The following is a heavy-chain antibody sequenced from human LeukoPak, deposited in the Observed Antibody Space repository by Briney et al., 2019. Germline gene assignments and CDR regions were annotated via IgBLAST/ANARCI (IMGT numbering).Heavy chain of an antibody. Sequence: PSETLSLTCTVSGGSISSYYWSWIRQPPGKGLEWIGYIYYSGSTNYNPSLKSRVTISVDTSKNQFSLKLSSVTAADTAVYYCARMVRGVIPNWFDPWGQETLVTVSS. CDR3: ARMVRGVIPNWFDP. CDR1: GGSISSYY. V-gene: IGHV4-59*01. CDR2: IYYSGST. D-gene: IGHD3-10*01. J-gene: IGHJ5*02.